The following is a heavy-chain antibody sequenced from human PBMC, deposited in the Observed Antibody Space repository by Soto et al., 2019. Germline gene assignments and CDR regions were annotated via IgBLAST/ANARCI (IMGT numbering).Heavy chain of an antibody. J-gene: IGHJ3*02. D-gene: IGHD3-22*01. CDR1: GYTLTELS. V-gene: IGHV1-24*01. CDR2: FDPEDGVT. CDR3: ATRGRYYYDSSGYSDFAFDI. Sequence: ASVKVSCKVSGYTLTELSMHWVRQAHGKGLEWMGGFDPEDGVTIYAQKFQGRVTMTEDTSTDTAYMELSSLRSEDTAVYYCATRGRYYYDSSGYSDFAFDIGGQGTMVT.